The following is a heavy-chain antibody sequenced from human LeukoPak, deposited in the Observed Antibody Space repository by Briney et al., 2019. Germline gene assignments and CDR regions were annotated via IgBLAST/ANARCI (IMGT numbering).Heavy chain of an antibody. CDR2: INPSGGST. D-gene: IGHD3-9*01. J-gene: IGHJ4*02. CDR3: ARLVYYDILLDSTDY. CDR1: GYTFTSYY. Sequence: ASVKVSCKASGYTFTSYYMHWVRQAPGQGLEWMGIINPSGGSTSYAQKFQGRVTMTRDTSTSTVYMELSSLRSEDTAVYYCARLVYYDILLDSTDYWGQGTLVTVSS. V-gene: IGHV1-46*01.